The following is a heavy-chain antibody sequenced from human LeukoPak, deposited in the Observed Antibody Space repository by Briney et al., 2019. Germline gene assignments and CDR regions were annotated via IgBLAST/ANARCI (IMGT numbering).Heavy chain of an antibody. CDR1: GGSFSGYY. D-gene: IGHD3-9*01. CDR2: INHSGST. Sequence: SETLSLTCAVSGGSFSGYYWSWIRQPPGKGLEWIGEINHSGSTNYNPSLKSRVTISVDTSKNQFSLKLSSVTAADTAVYYCARGGGDLLRYFDWLLYRYFDYWGQGTLVTVSS. CDR3: ARGGGDLLRYFDWLLYRYFDY. V-gene: IGHV4-34*01. J-gene: IGHJ4*02.